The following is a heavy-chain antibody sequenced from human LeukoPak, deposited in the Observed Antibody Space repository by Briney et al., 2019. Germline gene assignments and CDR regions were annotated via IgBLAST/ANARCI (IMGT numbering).Heavy chain of an antibody. V-gene: IGHV3-23*01. J-gene: IGHJ4*02. CDR2: ISGSGDST. CDR3: AKSPGVGLTARFAY. CDR1: EFTFIFYA. D-gene: IGHD1-26*01. Sequence: PGGSLRLSCEGSEFTFIFYAMSWVRQAPGKGLEWVSTISGSGDSTDYADSVKGRFTISRDNSKNTLFLQMNSLRVEDTAVYYCAKSPGVGLTARFAYWGQGTLVTVSS.